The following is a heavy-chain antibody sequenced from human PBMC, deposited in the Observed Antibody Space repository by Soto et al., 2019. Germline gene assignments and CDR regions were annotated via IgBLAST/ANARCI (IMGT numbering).Heavy chain of an antibody. CDR3: AKEKQQLAYYYYGMDV. Sequence: QVQLVESGGGVVQPGRSLRLSCAASGFTFSSYGMHWVRQAPGKGLEWVAVISYDGSNKYYADSVKGRFTISRDNSKNTLYLQMNSLRAEDTAVYYCAKEKQQLAYYYYGMDVW. J-gene: IGHJ6*01. V-gene: IGHV3-30*18. CDR1: GFTFSSYG. CDR2: ISYDGSNK. D-gene: IGHD6-13*01.